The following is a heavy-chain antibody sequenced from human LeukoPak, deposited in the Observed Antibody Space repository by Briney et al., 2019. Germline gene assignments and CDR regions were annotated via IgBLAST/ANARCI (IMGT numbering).Heavy chain of an antibody. D-gene: IGHD1-26*01. J-gene: IGHJ4*02. CDR2: IYTSGST. V-gene: IGHV4-4*07. Sequence: SETLSLTCTVSGGSISSYYWSWIRQPAGKGLEWIGRIYTSGSTNYNPSLKSRVTMSVDTSKNQFSLKLSSVTAADAAVYYCARDSKSGRYFDYWGQGTLVTVSS. CDR3: ARDSKSGRYFDY. CDR1: GGSISSYY.